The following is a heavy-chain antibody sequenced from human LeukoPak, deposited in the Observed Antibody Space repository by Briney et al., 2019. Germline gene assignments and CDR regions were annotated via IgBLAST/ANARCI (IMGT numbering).Heavy chain of an antibody. V-gene: IGHV4-39*01. CDR2: VYYSGST. D-gene: IGHD6-19*01. J-gene: IGHJ4*02. CDR1: GGSISSSSYY. CDR3: AGRILGGSGWTFDY. Sequence: SETLSLTCTVSGGSISSSSYYWGWIRQPPGKGLEWIGSVYYSGSTYYNPSLKSRVTISIDTSKNQFSLKLSSVTAADTAVYYCAGRILGGSGWTFDYWGQGTLVTVSS.